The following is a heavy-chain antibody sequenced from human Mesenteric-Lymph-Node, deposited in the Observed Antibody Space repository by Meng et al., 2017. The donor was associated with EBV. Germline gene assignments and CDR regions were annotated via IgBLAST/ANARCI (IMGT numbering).Heavy chain of an antibody. CDR1: GFTFSSYW. D-gene: IGHD2-8*02. CDR2: TDENGRTT. Sequence: EVQLVESGGXXXXXGXSLXLSCAASGFTFSSYWKHWVRQVPGKGLVWVSRTDENGRTTNYADSVKGRFTIYRDNTKNTLYLQMNSLRAEDTAVYFCSRDLVGSDEEWGQGTLVTVSS. CDR3: SRDLVGSDEE. V-gene: IGHV3-74*01. J-gene: IGHJ4*02.